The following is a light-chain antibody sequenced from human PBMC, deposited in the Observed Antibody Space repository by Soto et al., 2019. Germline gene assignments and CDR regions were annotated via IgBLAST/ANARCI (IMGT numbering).Light chain of an antibody. J-gene: IGKJ1*01. Sequence: EIVLTQSPGTLSLSPGERATLSCRASQTVSSVHLAWYQQKRGQAPRLFIYGASSRAAGIPDRFSGSGSGTDFTLTISGLEPEDFAVYYCQQYDNSLWTFGQGTKVDIK. CDR3: QQYDNSLWT. CDR1: QTVSSVH. V-gene: IGKV3-20*01. CDR2: GAS.